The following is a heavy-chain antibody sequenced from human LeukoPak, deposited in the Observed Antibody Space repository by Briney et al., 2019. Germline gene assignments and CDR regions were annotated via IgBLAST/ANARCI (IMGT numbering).Heavy chain of an antibody. V-gene: IGHV4-4*02. Sequence: SETLSLTCAVSGGSISSSNWWSWVRQPPGKGLEWIGEIYHSGSTNYNPSLKSRVTISVDTSKNQFSLKLSSVTAADTAVYYCAGVDTAMAQFDYWGQGTLVTVSS. D-gene: IGHD5-18*01. J-gene: IGHJ4*02. CDR3: AGVDTAMAQFDY. CDR2: IYHSGST. CDR1: GGSISSSNW.